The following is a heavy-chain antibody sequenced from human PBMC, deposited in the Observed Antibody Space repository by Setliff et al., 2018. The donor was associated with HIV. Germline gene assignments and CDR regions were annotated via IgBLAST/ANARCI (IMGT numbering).Heavy chain of an antibody. Sequence: PSETLSLTCTVSGGSISSGGYYWSWIRQHPGKGLEWIGYIYYSGSTYYNPSLQSRVTISVDTSKNQFSLKLSSVTAADTAVYYCARDGGEKEAFDIWGQGTMVTVSS. CDR2: IYYSGST. CDR1: GGSISSGGYY. CDR3: ARDGGEKEAFDI. J-gene: IGHJ3*02. D-gene: IGHD3-16*01. V-gene: IGHV4-31*03.